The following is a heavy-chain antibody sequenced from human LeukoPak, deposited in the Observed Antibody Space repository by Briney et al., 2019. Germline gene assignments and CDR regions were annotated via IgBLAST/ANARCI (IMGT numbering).Heavy chain of an antibody. D-gene: IGHD3-22*01. CDR2: IIPIFGTA. CDR1: GGTFSSYA. J-gene: IGHJ3*02. Sequence: ASVKVSCKASGGTFSSYAISWVRQAPGQGLGWMGGIIPIFGTANYAQKFQGRVTITADKSTSTAYMELSSLRSEDTAVYYCARDWADSSGSYPNDPGDGAFDIWGQGTMVTVSS. V-gene: IGHV1-69*06. CDR3: ARDWADSSGSYPNDPGDGAFDI.